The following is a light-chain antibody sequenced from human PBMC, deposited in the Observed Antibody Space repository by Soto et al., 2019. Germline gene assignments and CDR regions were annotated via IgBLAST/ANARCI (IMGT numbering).Light chain of an antibody. CDR1: NIGSKS. CDR3: SSYAGSNNNYV. Sequence: SYELTQPPSVSVAPGQTARITCGGNNIGSKSVHWYQQKPGQAPVLVVYDDSDRPSGIPERFSGSNSGNTATLTVSGLQAEDEADYYCSSYAGSNNNYVFGTGTKLTVL. CDR2: DDS. J-gene: IGLJ1*01. V-gene: IGLV3-21*02.